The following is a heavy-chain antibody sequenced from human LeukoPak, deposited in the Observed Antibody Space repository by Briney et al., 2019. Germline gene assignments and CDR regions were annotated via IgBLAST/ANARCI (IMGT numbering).Heavy chain of an antibody. D-gene: IGHD6-13*01. CDR1: GFTFSSYS. CDR2: MSPNGDNT. Sequence: GGSLRLSCAASGFTFSSYSMHWVRQAPGKGLEYVSHMSPNGDNTYYADSVKGRFTISRDNSKNTLYLQMNSLRAEDTALYYCGNVLGSWVGTEYWGQGTLVTVSS. J-gene: IGHJ4*02. V-gene: IGHV3-64*02. CDR3: GNVLGSWVGTEY.